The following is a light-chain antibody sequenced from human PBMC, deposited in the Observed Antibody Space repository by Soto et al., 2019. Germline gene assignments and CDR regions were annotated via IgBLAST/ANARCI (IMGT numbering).Light chain of an antibody. Sequence: EIVLTQSPASLSLSPGERATLSCRASQSVSNFLVWYQHKPGQAPRLLIYDASNRATGIPARFSGSGSGTDFTLTISSLEPEEFAIYYCQQRSEWPRTFGPGTKLEIK. CDR3: QQRSEWPRT. CDR1: QSVSNF. CDR2: DAS. J-gene: IGKJ2*02. V-gene: IGKV3-11*01.